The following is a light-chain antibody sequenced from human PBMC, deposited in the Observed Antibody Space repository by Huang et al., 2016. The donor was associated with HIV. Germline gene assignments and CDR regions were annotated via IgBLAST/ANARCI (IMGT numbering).Light chain of an antibody. CDR1: QSISSS. V-gene: IGKV3-11*01. Sequence: EIVLTQSPATLSLSPGGRATLSCRASQSISSSLAWYQQRPGQAPRLLIYDASNRAAGIPARCGGSGSGTDFTLTISSLEPEDFAVYYCQQRSNWPPLTFGGGTKVEIK. J-gene: IGKJ4*01. CDR2: DAS. CDR3: QQRSNWPPLT.